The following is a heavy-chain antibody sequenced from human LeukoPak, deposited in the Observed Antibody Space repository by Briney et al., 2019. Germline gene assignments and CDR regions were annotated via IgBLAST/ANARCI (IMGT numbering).Heavy chain of an antibody. CDR2: INPNSGGT. Sequence: GASVKVSCKASGYTCTGYYMHWVRQAPGQGLEWMGWINPNSGGTNYAQKFQGRVTMTRDTSISTAYMELSRLRSDDTAVYYCARDGGSGSSNWFDPWGQGTLVTVSS. V-gene: IGHV1-2*02. D-gene: IGHD1-26*01. CDR3: ARDGGSGSSNWFDP. CDR1: GYTCTGYY. J-gene: IGHJ5*02.